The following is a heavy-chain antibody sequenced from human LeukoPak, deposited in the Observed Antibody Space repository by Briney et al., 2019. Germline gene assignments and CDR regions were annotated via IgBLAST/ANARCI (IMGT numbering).Heavy chain of an antibody. V-gene: IGHV1-69*05. D-gene: IGHD3-3*01. CDR1: GGTFSSYA. CDR2: IIPIFGTA. Sequence: SSVKVSCKASGGTFSSYAISWVRQAPGQGLEWMGGIIPIFGTANYAQKFQGRVTITTDESTSTAYMELSSLRSEDTAVYYCARGLLRFSWLDFDYWGQGTLVTVSS. CDR3: ARGLLRFSWLDFDY. J-gene: IGHJ4*02.